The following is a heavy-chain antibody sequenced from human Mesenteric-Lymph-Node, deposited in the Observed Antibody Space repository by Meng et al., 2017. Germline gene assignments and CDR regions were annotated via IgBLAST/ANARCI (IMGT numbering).Heavy chain of an antibody. J-gene: IGHJ4*02. CDR3: ARASDWNDIAHFDY. D-gene: IGHD1-1*01. V-gene: IGHV3-74*01. CDR2: ISSHGSST. CDR1: GFTFSSYE. Sequence: GESLKISCAASGFTFSSYEMNWVRQAPEKGLVWVSRISSHGSSTSYADSVKGRFTISRDNAKNTLYLQMNSLRAEDTAVYYCARASDWNDIAHFDYWGQGTPVTVSS.